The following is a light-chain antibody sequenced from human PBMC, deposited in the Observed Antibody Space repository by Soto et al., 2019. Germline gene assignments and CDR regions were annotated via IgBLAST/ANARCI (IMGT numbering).Light chain of an antibody. CDR2: EGS. J-gene: IGLJ1*01. CDR1: SSDVGGYNL. CDR3: CSYAGSSSDV. Sequence: QSALTQPASVSGSPGQSITISCTGSSSDVGGYNLVSWYQHHPGKAPNLIIYEGSQRPSGFSNRFFGSKSGNTASLTISGLQAEDEADYHCCSYAGSSSDVFGTGTQLTVL. V-gene: IGLV2-23*01.